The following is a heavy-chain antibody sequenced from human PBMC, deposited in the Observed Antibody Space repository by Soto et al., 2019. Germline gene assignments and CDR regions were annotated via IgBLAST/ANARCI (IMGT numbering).Heavy chain of an antibody. CDR3: VREPQRTDY. J-gene: IGHJ4*02. D-gene: IGHD2-2*01. CDR2: ISASNGNR. V-gene: IGHV1-18*04. Sequence: QVQLVQSGAEVKKPGASVKVSCKASGYDFSSYGISWVRQAPGQGLEWMGWISASNGNRDYAQQFQGRVTMTSDTSRTTAYMEQRSLRSDDTAWYYCVREPQRTDYWGQGTLVNVSS. CDR1: GYDFSSYG.